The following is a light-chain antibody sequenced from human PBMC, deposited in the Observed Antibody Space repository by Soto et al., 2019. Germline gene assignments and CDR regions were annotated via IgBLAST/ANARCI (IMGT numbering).Light chain of an antibody. CDR1: SSKIGAGYD. J-gene: IGLJ2*01. Sequence: QSMLTQPPSVSGAPGQRVTISCTGSSSKIGAGYDVHWYQQLPGTAPKLLIYGNSNRPSGVPDRFSGSKSGTSASLAITGLQTEDEADYYCQSYDSSLSGVVFGGGTKLTVL. V-gene: IGLV1-40*01. CDR2: GNS. CDR3: QSYDSSLSGVV.